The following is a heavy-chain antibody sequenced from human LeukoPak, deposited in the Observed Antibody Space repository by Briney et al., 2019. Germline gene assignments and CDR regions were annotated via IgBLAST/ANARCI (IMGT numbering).Heavy chain of an antibody. Sequence: PGGSLRLSCAVSGFTFSNYAMSWVRQAPGKGLEWVSAISGSGGSTYYADSVKGRFTISRDNSKSTLYLQMNSLRAEDTAAYYCAKDQGSGSSKYYYYGMDVWGQGTTVTVSS. J-gene: IGHJ6*02. CDR2: ISGSGGST. D-gene: IGHD3-10*01. CDR3: AKDQGSGSSKYYYYGMDV. V-gene: IGHV3-23*01. CDR1: GFTFSNYA.